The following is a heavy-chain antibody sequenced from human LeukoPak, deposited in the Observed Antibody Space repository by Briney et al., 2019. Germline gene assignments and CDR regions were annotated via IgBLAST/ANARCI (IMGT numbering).Heavy chain of an antibody. D-gene: IGHD2-21*02. V-gene: IGHV3-21*01. Sequence: GGSLRLSCAGSGFTFSRFSMNWVRQAPGKGLEWVSSISTSSRYIYYADSVKGRFTISRDNAKTSLYLEMNSLRVEDTAIYYCLGLVPATPQHFQSYMDVWGKGTTVTVSS. CDR2: ISTSSRYI. CDR3: LGLVPATPQHFQSYMDV. J-gene: IGHJ6*03. CDR1: GFTFSRFS.